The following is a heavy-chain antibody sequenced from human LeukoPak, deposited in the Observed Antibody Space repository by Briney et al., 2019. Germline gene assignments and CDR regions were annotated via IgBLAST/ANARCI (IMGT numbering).Heavy chain of an antibody. Sequence: SETLSLTCTVSGGSISSTSYYWGWIRQPPGKGLEWIGYIYYSGSTNYNPSLKSRVTISVDTSKNQFSLKLSSVTAADTAVYYCARETYYYDSSGRSDAFDIWGQGTMVTVSS. D-gene: IGHD3-22*01. CDR1: GGSISSTSYY. J-gene: IGHJ3*02. V-gene: IGHV4-61*01. CDR3: ARETYYYDSSGRSDAFDI. CDR2: IYYSGST.